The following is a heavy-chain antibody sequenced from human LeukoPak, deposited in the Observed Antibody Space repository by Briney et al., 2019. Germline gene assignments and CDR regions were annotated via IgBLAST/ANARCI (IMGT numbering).Heavy chain of an antibody. CDR1: GFTVSSNY. V-gene: IGHV3-66*01. Sequence: PGGSLRLSCVASGFTVSSNYMSWVRQAPGKGLEWVSVIYSGGSTYYADSVKGRFTISRDNSKNTLYLQMNSLRAEDTAVYYCARVEVALSQESWGQGTLVTVSS. D-gene: IGHD3-10*01. J-gene: IGHJ5*02. CDR3: ARVEVALSQES. CDR2: IYSGGST.